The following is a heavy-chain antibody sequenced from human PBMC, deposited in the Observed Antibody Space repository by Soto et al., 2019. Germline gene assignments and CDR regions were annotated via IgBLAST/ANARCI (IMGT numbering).Heavy chain of an antibody. CDR2: IFYSGST. J-gene: IGHJ5*02. CDR3: ARTALGWFDP. V-gene: IGHV4-59*01. D-gene: IGHD2-21*02. CDR1: GGSISSYY. Sequence: SETLSLTCSVSGGSISSYYRSWIRQPPGKGLEWIGYIFYSGSTNQSPSLKSRVTISVDTSKNQFSLKLRSVTAADTAVYYCARTALGWFDPWGQGTLVTVSS.